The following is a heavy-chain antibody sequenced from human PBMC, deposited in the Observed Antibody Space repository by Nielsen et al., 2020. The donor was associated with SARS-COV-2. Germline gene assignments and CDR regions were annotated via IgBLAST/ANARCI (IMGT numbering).Heavy chain of an antibody. CDR2: IKSKEGGETT. CDR3: STHAREADLDF. J-gene: IGHJ4*02. Sequence: GGSLRLSCAASGFTFNKAWMSWVRQAPGKGLEWVGRIKSKEGGETTDYAAPVKGRFTISRDDSKTTLYLQMTSLKTEDTGAYYCSTHAREADLDFWGQGTLVTVSS. D-gene: IGHD6-6*01. CDR1: GFTFNKAW. V-gene: IGHV3-15*01.